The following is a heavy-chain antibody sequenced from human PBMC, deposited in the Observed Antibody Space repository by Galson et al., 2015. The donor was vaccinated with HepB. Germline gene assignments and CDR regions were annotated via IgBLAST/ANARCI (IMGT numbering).Heavy chain of an antibody. CDR2: IIPILGIA. V-gene: IGHV1-69*02. J-gene: IGHJ4*02. Sequence: SVKVSCTASGGTFSSYTISWVRQAPGQGLEWMGRIIPILGIANYAQKFQGRVTITADKPTSTAYMELSSLRSEDTAVYYCASFSSSWEYFDYWGQGTLVTVSS. CDR1: GGTFSSYT. D-gene: IGHD6-13*01. CDR3: ASFSSSWEYFDY.